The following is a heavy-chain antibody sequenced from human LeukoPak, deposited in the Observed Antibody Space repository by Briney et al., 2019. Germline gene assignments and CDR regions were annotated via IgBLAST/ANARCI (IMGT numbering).Heavy chain of an antibody. D-gene: IGHD2-15*01. CDR2: ISYDGCNK. Sequence: GGSLRLSCAASGFTFSSYGMHWLRQAPGKGLEWAAVISYDGCNKYYADSVKGRFTISRDNSKNTLYLQMNSLRAEDTAVYYCALVVVVAATGAFDIWGQGTMVTVSS. V-gene: IGHV3-30*03. J-gene: IGHJ3*02. CDR1: GFTFSSYG. CDR3: ALVVVVAATGAFDI.